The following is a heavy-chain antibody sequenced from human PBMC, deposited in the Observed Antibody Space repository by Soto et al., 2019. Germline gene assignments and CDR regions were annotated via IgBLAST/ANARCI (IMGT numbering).Heavy chain of an antibody. V-gene: IGHV4-34*01. CDR1: GGSFSGYY. CDR3: ARKGVTMIVVAPTSWFDP. J-gene: IGHJ5*02. Sequence: SETLSLTCTVYGGSFSGYYWSWIRQPPGKGLEWIGEINHSGSTNYNPSLKSRVTISVDTSKNQFSLKLSSVTAADTAVYYCARKGVTMIVVAPTSWFDPWGQGTLVTVSS. D-gene: IGHD3-22*01. CDR2: INHSGST.